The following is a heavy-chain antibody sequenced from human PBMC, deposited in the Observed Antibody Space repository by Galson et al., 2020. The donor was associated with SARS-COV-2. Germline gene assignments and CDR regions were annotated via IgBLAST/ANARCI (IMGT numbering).Heavy chain of an antibody. Sequence: TGGSLRLSCAASGFTFSSYAMHWVRQAPGKGLEWVAVISYDGSNKYYADSVKGRFTISRDNSKNTLYLQMNSLRAEDTAVYYCARDQGQLFVDTAMVHYYGMDVWGQGTTVTVSS. CDR1: GFTFSSYA. CDR2: ISYDGSNK. D-gene: IGHD5-18*01. J-gene: IGHJ6*02. V-gene: IGHV3-30-3*01. CDR3: ARDQGQLFVDTAMVHYYGMDV.